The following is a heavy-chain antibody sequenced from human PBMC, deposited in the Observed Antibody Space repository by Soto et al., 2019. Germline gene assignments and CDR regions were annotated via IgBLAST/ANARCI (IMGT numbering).Heavy chain of an antibody. CDR2: INHSGST. CDR1: GGSFSGYY. Sequence: QVQLQQWGAGLLKPSETLSLTCAVYGGSFSGYYWSWIRQPPGKGLEWIGEINHSGSTNYNPSLKSRVTISVDTSKNQFSLKLSSVTAADTAVYHCARGLITIFGVADYYYMDVWGKGTTVTVSS. CDR3: ARGLITIFGVADYYYMDV. D-gene: IGHD3-3*01. V-gene: IGHV4-34*01. J-gene: IGHJ6*03.